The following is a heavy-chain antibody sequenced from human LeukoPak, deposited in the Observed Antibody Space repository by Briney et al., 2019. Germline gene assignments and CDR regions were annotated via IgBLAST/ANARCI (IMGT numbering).Heavy chain of an antibody. Sequence: SETLSLTCSVSGGSINSDYWNWIRQPPGKGLEWIGYIYHSGSTNYNPSLKSRVTISVDTSKNRFSLKLSSVTAADTAVYYCARDRFDAFDIWGQGTMVTVSS. CDR2: IYHSGST. CDR1: GGSINSDY. J-gene: IGHJ3*02. V-gene: IGHV4-59*12. CDR3: ARDRFDAFDI.